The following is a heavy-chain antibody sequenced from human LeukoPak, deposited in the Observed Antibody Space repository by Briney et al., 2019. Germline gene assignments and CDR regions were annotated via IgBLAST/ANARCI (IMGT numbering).Heavy chain of an antibody. CDR2: ISYDGNNE. CDR3: ATRSIYYYYFDY. D-gene: IGHD3-22*01. J-gene: IGHJ4*02. V-gene: IGHV3-30*03. CDR1: GFTFDTYG. Sequence: GRSLRLSCAASGFTFDTYGMHWVRQAPGKGLEWVAVISYDGNNENYVGSVKGRFTISRDNSKNTLYLQMNSLRAEDTAVYYCATRSIYYYYFDYWGQGTLVTVSS.